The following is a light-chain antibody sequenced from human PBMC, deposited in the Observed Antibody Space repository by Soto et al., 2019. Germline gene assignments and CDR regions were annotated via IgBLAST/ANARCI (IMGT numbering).Light chain of an antibody. J-gene: IGKJ1*01. CDR3: QQYYSYPPT. CDR1: QGIRSY. Sequence: AIRMTQSPSSFSASTGDRVTITCRASQGIRSYLAWYQQKPGKAPKLLIYAASTLQSGVPSRFSGSGSGTEFTLTISCLQSEDFATYYCQQYYSYPPTFGQGTKVEIK. V-gene: IGKV1-8*01. CDR2: AAS.